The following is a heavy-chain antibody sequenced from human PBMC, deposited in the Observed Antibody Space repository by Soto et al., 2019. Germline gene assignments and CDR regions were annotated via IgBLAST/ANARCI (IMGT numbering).Heavy chain of an antibody. CDR3: ARVTIAAAEDAFDI. V-gene: IGHV3-74*01. D-gene: IGHD6-13*01. CDR1: GFTFSSYW. J-gene: IGHJ3*02. Sequence: GGSLRLSCAASGFTFSSYWMHWVRQAPGKGLVWVSRINSDGSSTSYADSVKGRFTISRDNAKNTLYLQMNSLRAEDTAVYYCARVTIAAAEDAFDIWGQGTMVTVSS. CDR2: INSDGSST.